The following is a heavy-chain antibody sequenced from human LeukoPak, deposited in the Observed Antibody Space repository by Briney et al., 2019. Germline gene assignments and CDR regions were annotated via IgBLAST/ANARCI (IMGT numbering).Heavy chain of an antibody. CDR1: GGTFSSYT. CDR3: ARDFTVTTPLYYYYMDV. D-gene: IGHD4-11*01. Sequence: GASVKVSCKASGGTFSSYTISWVRQVPGQGLEWMGRIIPILGIANYAQEFQGRVTITADKSTSTAYMELSSLRSEDTAVYYCARDFTVTTPLYYYYMDVWGKGTTVTVSS. V-gene: IGHV1-69*04. J-gene: IGHJ6*03. CDR2: IIPILGIA.